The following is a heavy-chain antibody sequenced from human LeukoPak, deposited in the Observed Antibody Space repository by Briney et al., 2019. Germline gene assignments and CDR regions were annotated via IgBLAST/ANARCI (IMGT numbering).Heavy chain of an antibody. J-gene: IGHJ4*02. CDR1: GFTLRSYG. Sequence: GGSLRLSCAASGFTLRSYGMHWVRQAPGKGLEWVAVVLYDGSNKYYADSVKGRFTISRDNAKNSLYLQMNSLRAEDTAVYYCARDSRGYTYDDWGQGTLVTVSS. D-gene: IGHD5-18*01. V-gene: IGHV3-30*03. CDR3: ARDSRGYTYDD. CDR2: VLYDGSNK.